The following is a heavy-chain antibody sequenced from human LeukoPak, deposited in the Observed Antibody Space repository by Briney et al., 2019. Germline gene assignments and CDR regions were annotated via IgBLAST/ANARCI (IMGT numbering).Heavy chain of an antibody. J-gene: IGHJ4*02. D-gene: IGHD5-18*01. Sequence: GGSLRLSCAASGFTFSNAWMSWVRQAPGKGLEWVGRIKSKTDGGTTDYAAPVKGRFTISRDDSKNTLYLQMNSLKTEDTAVYYCTTLSYSYGYYFDHWGQGTLVTVSS. CDR1: GFTFSNAW. V-gene: IGHV3-15*01. CDR3: TTLSYSYGYYFDH. CDR2: IKSKTDGGTT.